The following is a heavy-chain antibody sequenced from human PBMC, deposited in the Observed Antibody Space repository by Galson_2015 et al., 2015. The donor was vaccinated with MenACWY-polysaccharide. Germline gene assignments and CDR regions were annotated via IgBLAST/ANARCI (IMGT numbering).Heavy chain of an antibody. J-gene: IGHJ4*02. CDR1: GLTFSSYG. V-gene: IGHV3-23*01. CDR3: AKGASRYLSRNYYDF. CDR2: ISPSTGNT. Sequence: SLRLSCAGSGLTFSSYGMGWVRQAPGKGLEWVSGISPSTGNTYYADSVRGRFTISRDNPKNTLYLQMDSLRAEDTALYYCAKGASRYLSRNYYDFWGQGTQVTVSS. D-gene: IGHD2-2*01.